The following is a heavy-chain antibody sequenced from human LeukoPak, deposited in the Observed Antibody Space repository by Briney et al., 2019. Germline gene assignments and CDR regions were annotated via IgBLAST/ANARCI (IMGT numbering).Heavy chain of an antibody. CDR2: TYYRSKWYN. Sequence: SQTLSLTCAISGDSVSSNSAAWNWIRQSPSRGLEWLGRTYYRSKWYNDDAVSVKSRITINPDTSKNQFSLQLNSVTPEDTAVYYCARSYYCGSGRPYYYGMDVWGQGTTVTVSS. CDR3: ARSYYCGSGRPYYYGMDV. V-gene: IGHV6-1*01. CDR1: GDSVSSNSAA. J-gene: IGHJ6*02. D-gene: IGHD3-10*01.